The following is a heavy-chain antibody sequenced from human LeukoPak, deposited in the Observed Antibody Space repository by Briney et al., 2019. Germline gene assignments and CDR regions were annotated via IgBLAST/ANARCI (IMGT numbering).Heavy chain of an antibody. V-gene: IGHV1-69*05. CDR3: ASRAPLGSSSSWVALDI. Sequence: SVKVSCKASGGTFSSYAISWVRQAPGQGLEWMGRIIPIFGTANYAQKFQGRVTITTDESTSTAYMELSSLRSEDTAVYYCASRAPLGSSSSWVALDIWGQGTMVTVSS. CDR2: IIPIFGTA. D-gene: IGHD6-6*01. CDR1: GGTFSSYA. J-gene: IGHJ3*02.